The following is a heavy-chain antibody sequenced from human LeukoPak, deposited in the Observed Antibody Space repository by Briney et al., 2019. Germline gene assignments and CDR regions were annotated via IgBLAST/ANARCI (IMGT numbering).Heavy chain of an antibody. CDR2: IYYSGIT. Sequence: SQTRCVNCPVSGGSISRGGYYWSWIRQHPGKGLEWIGYIYYSGITYYNPSLKSRVTISVDTSKNQFSLKLNSVTAADTAVYYCAREGVLRYYFDYWGQGTLVTVSS. CDR1: GGSISRGGYY. J-gene: IGHJ4*02. CDR3: AREGVLRYYFDY. V-gene: IGHV4-31*03. D-gene: IGHD3-9*01.